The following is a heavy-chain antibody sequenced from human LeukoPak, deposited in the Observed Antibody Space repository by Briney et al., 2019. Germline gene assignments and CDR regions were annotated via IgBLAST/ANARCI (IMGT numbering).Heavy chain of an antibody. J-gene: IGHJ6*03. D-gene: IGHD1-7*01. CDR1: GGSFSRYY. CDR2: INHSGST. CDR3: ARGNMWNYRRYYYYMDV. V-gene: IGHV4-34*01. Sequence: SETLSLTCAVNGGSFSRYYWSWIRQPPGKGLEWIGEINHSGSTNYNPSLKSRVTISVDTSKNQFSLKLNSVTAADTAIYYCARGNMWNYRRYYYYMDVWGKGTTVTVSS.